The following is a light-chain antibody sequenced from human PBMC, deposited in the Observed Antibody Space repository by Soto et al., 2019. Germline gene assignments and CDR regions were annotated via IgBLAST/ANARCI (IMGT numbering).Light chain of an antibody. Sequence: IVMTQAPATLSVSPGERVTLPCRVSQTVASNFALFQQRPGQAPSLLIDGASSTATDAPAMFSGSWCRTDFTLTISRLEPDYSAVYYWQQYGRPPPTFGQGTKVDIK. CDR3: QQYGRPPPT. J-gene: IGKJ1*01. CDR1: QTVASN. CDR2: GAS. V-gene: IGKV3-20*01.